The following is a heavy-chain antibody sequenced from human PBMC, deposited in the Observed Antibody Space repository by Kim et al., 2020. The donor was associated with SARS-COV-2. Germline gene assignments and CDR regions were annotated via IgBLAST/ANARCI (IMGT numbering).Heavy chain of an antibody. CDR3: ARPTKQLVLGWFDP. J-gene: IGHJ5*02. D-gene: IGHD6-13*01. Sequence: ASVKVSCKASGYTFTSYAMNWVRQAPGQGLEWMGWINTNTGNPTYAQGFTGRFVFSLDTSVSTAYLQISSLKAEDTAVYYCARPTKQLVLGWFDPWGQGTLVTVSS. V-gene: IGHV7-4-1*02. CDR1: GYTFTSYA. CDR2: INTNTGNP.